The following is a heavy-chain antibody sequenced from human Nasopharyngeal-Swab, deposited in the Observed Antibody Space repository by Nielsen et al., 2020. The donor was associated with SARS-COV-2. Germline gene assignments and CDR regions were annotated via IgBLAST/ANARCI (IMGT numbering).Heavy chain of an antibody. V-gene: IGHV4-59*01. CDR2: ISHNSGT. Sequence: GSLRLSCTVSGGSISRYFWSWIRQPPGKGLEWIGYISHNSGTNYNPSLKSRVTMFMDTSKNQFSLKLRSVTAADTAVYYCAKEGATGWFDPWGQGTLVTVSS. J-gene: IGHJ5*02. CDR1: GGSISRYF. CDR3: AKEGATGWFDP.